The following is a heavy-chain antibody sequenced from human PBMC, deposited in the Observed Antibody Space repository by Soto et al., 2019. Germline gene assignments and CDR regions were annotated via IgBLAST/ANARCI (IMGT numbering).Heavy chain of an antibody. Sequence: ASVKVSCKASGYTFTSYGISWVRQAPGQGLEWMGWISAYNGNTNYAQKLQARVTMTTDTSTSTAYMELRSLRSDDTAVYYCAIDRYDYVWGSYRPNFDYWGQGSLVSVSS. V-gene: IGHV1-18*01. CDR2: ISAYNGNT. CDR1: GYTFTSYG. CDR3: AIDRYDYVWGSYRPNFDY. J-gene: IGHJ4*02. D-gene: IGHD3-16*02.